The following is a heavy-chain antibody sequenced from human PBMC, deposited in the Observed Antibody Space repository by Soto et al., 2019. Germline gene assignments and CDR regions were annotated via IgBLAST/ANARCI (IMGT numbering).Heavy chain of an antibody. CDR3: ATGSFTSTGGRIGYHYNAMDV. D-gene: IGHD1-1*01. Sequence: SVKVSCKSSGGTFSSHSINWVRQAPGQGLEWMGGIIPIFGPANFAKKFQGRVTITADESTTTAYMELGSLTSEDTAVYYCATGSFTSTGGRIGYHYNAMDVWGQGTTVTVSS. J-gene: IGHJ6*02. CDR1: GGTFSSHS. CDR2: IIPIFGPA. V-gene: IGHV1-69*13.